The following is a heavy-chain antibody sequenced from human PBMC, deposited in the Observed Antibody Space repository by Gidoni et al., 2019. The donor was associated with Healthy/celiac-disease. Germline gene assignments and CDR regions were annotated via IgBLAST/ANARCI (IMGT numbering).Heavy chain of an antibody. Sequence: EVQLVESGGGLVKPGGSLRLSCAASGFTFSSYSMNWVRQAPGKGLEWVSSISSSSSYIYYADSVKGRFTISRDNAKNSLYLQMNSLRAEDTAVYYCARDLDSSSWYFCEIDYWGQGTLVTVSS. CDR2: ISSSSSYI. J-gene: IGHJ4*02. CDR3: ARDLDSSSWYFCEIDY. D-gene: IGHD6-13*01. V-gene: IGHV3-21*01. CDR1: GFTFSSYS.